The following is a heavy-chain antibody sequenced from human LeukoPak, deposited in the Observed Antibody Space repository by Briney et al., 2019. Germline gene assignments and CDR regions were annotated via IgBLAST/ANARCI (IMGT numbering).Heavy chain of an antibody. V-gene: IGHV3-30*03. CDR1: GFTFSSYS. D-gene: IGHD2-21*01. CDR2: ISYDGSNK. J-gene: IGHJ4*02. CDR3: ARGCGADSWCFDY. Sequence: QSGGSLRLSCAASGFTFSSYSMNWVRQAPGKGLEWVAVISYDGSNKYYADSVKGRFTISRDNSKNTLYLQMDSLKTEDTGVYYCARGCGADSWCFDYWGQGTLVTVSS.